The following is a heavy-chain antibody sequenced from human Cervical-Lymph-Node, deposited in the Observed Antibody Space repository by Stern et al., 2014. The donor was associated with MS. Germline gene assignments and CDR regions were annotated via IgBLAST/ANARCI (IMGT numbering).Heavy chain of an antibody. CDR1: GFTFSTYG. CDR3: VRTWRENSFDF. V-gene: IGHV3-48*02. CDR2: VSNSGTTF. Sequence: EMRLVESGGGLVQPGGSLKLSCEASGFTFSTYGMSWVRQAPGKGLQWLAFVSNSGTTFHYADSVEGRFTMSRDNAGSAVYLQMHSLRDEDTAKYYCVRTWRENSFDFWGQGTLVTVSS. D-gene: IGHD5-12*01. J-gene: IGHJ4*02.